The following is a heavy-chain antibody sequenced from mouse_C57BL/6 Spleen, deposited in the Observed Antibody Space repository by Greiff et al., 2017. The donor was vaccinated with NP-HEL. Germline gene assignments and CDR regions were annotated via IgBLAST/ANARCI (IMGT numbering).Heavy chain of an antibody. CDR1: GFSLTSYG. J-gene: IGHJ1*03. V-gene: IGHV2-4*01. Sequence: QVQLKESGPGLVQPSQSLSITCTVSGFSLTSYGVHWVRQPPGKGLEWLGVIWSGGSTDYNAAFISRLSITKYKAKSQVFFKMNSLQAEDTAIYYCAKYTLGGYFDVWGTGTTVTVSS. CDR2: IWSGGST. CDR3: AKYTLGGYFDV.